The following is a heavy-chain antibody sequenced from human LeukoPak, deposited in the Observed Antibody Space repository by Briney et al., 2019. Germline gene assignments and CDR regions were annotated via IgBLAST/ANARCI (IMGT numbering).Heavy chain of an antibody. J-gene: IGHJ3*02. V-gene: IGHV3-64*01. CDR1: GFTFSSYA. CDR2: ISSNGGST. Sequence: GGSLRLSCAASGFTFSSYAMHWVRQAPGKGLEYVSAISSNGGSTYYANSVKGRFTISRDNSKNTLYLQMGSLRAEDMAVYYCARDWSYGSSGYPHDAFDIWGQGTMVTVSS. D-gene: IGHD3-22*01. CDR3: ARDWSYGSSGYPHDAFDI.